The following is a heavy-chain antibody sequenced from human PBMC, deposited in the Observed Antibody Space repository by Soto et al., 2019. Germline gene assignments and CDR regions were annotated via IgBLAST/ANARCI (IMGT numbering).Heavy chain of an antibody. J-gene: IGHJ6*03. CDR1: GYTFTGYY. V-gene: IGHV1-2*04. D-gene: IGHD2-2*01. CDR2: INPNSGAT. Sequence: SVKVSCKASGYTFTGYYMHWVRQAPGQGLEWMGWINPNSGATNYAQKFQGWVTMTRDTSISTAYMELSRLRSDDTAVYYCARDGAPTSNHYYYYMDVWGKGTTVTVSS. CDR3: ARDGAPTSNHYYYYMDV.